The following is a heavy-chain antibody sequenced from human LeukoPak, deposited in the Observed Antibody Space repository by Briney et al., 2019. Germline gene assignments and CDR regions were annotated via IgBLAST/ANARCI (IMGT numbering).Heavy chain of an antibody. V-gene: IGHV4-34*01. CDR3: ARGPSAGYSSGWYYFDY. CDR1: GGSFSGYY. CDR2: INHSGST. J-gene: IGHJ4*02. Sequence: SETLSLTCAVYGGSFSGYYWSWIRQPPGKGLEWIGEINHSGSTNYNPSLKSRVTISVDTSKNQFSLKLSSVTAADTAVYYCARGPSAGYSSGWYYFDYWGQGILVTVSS. D-gene: IGHD6-19*01.